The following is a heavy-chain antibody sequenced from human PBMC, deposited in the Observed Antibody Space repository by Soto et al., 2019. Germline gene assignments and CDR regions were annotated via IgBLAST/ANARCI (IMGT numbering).Heavy chain of an antibody. CDR1: GYTFTSYD. V-gene: IGHV1-8*01. J-gene: IGHJ1*01. Sequence: ASVKVSCKASGYTFTSYDVNWVRQATGQGPEWIGWINPNSGNTGYAQKFQGRVAMTRDTSTDTAYMELGSLTSDDSAVYYCARGPPPQCNEEHCYASGYFQHWGQGTLVTVSS. CDR2: INPNSGNT. D-gene: IGHD2-2*01. CDR3: ARGPPPQCNEEHCYASGYFQH.